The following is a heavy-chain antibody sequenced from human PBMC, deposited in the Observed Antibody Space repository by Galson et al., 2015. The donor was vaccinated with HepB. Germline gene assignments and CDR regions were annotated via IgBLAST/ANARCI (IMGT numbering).Heavy chain of an antibody. CDR3: AKPVTMIVVVISHDAFDT. D-gene: IGHD3-22*01. J-gene: IGHJ3*02. CDR1: GFTFSDFG. Sequence: SLRLSCAASGFTFSDFGINWVRQAPGKGLEWVAVISFDGSKKYYTDSVKGRFTISRDNSNNTLYLQMNSLRLEDTAVYYCAKPVTMIVVVISHDAFDTWGQGTMVTVSS. CDR2: ISFDGSKK. V-gene: IGHV3-30*18.